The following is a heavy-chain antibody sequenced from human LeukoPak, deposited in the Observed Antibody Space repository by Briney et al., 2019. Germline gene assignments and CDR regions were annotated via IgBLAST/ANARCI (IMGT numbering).Heavy chain of an antibody. CDR1: GFTFSSYG. CDR3: AKRDQLLPYLDY. V-gene: IGHV3-30*18. J-gene: IGHJ4*02. CDR2: ISYDGSNK. D-gene: IGHD2-2*01. Sequence: GRSLRLSCAASGFTFSSYGMHWVRQAPGKGLEWVAVISYDGSNKYYADSVKGRFTISRDNSKNTLYLQMNSLRAEDTAVYYCAKRDQLLPYLDYWGQGTLVTVSS.